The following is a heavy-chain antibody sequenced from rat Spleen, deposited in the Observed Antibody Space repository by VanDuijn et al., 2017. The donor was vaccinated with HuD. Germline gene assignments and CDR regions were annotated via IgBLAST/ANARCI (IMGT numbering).Heavy chain of an antibody. CDR3: ATEYYGYTYWYFDF. Sequence: EVQLAESGGGLVQPGRSLKLSCAASGFTFSSFVMHWIRQAPKKGPEWVASISPSGGITHYRDSVKGRFTVSRENAESTLYLQMDSLRSEDTATYYCATEYYGYTYWYFDFWGPGTMVTVSS. J-gene: IGHJ1*01. V-gene: IGHV5-19*01. CDR1: GFTFSSFV. D-gene: IGHD1-6*01. CDR2: ISPSGGIT.